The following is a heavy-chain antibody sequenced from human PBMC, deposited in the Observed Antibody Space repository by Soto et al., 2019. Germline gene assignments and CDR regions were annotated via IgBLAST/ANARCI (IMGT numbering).Heavy chain of an antibody. Sequence: LSLTCTVSGGSISSYYWSWIRQPPGKGLEWIGYIYYSGSTNYNPSLKSRVTISVDTSKNQFSLKLSSVTAADTAVYYCARVAGISGNYFDYWGQGTLVTVSS. CDR1: GGSISSYY. CDR2: IYYSGST. CDR3: ARVAGISGNYFDY. J-gene: IGHJ4*02. D-gene: IGHD3-10*01. V-gene: IGHV4-59*01.